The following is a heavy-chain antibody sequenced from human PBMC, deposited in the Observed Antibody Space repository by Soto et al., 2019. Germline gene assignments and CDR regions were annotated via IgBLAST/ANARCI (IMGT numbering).Heavy chain of an antibody. CDR1: GFTVSSNY. V-gene: IGHV3-53*01. CDR2: IYSGGST. J-gene: IGHJ4*02. CDR3: ARAPPPLWFGELYS. Sequence: PVGSLSLSCAASGFTVSSNYMSWVRQAPGKGLEWVSVIYSGGSTYYADSVKGRFTISRDNSKNTLYLQMNSLRAEDTAVYYCARAPPPLWFGELYSWGQGTLVTVSS. D-gene: IGHD3-10*01.